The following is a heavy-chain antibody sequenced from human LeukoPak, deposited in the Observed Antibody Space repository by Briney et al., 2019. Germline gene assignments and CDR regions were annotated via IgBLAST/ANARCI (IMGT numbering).Heavy chain of an antibody. D-gene: IGHD4-23*01. J-gene: IGHJ2*01. CDR3: ARAIIYGGNPWYFDL. CDR2: ISPDSNYK. V-gene: IGHV3-21*01. Sequence: GESMRLSCAASGFTFSTYSMNWLRLAPGKGLEWVSSISPDSNYKYYVDSVKGRFTISRDNAKSSLYLQMNSLRAEDTAVYYCARAIIYGGNPWYFDLWGRGTLVTVSS. CDR1: GFTFSTYS.